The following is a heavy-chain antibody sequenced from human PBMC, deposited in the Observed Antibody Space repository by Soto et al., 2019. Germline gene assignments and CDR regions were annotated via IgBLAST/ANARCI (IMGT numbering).Heavy chain of an antibody. CDR2: IYYTGST. Sequence: NPSETLSLTCTVSGGSISSGGYYWSWIRQHPGKGLEWIGYIYYTGSTDYNPSLKSRVTISLDTTKNQISLKLSSVTAADTAVYYCARLVDTAMFSWGQGTLVTVSS. D-gene: IGHD5-18*01. J-gene: IGHJ5*02. V-gene: IGHV4-61*08. CDR1: GGSISSGGYY. CDR3: ARLVDTAMFS.